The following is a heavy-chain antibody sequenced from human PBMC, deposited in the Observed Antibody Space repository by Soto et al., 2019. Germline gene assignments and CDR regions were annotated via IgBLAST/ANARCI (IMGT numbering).Heavy chain of an antibody. D-gene: IGHD3-22*01. CDR1: GYTFTRYG. CDR3: ARDQGYYDKGMDV. J-gene: IGHJ6*02. CDR2: ISTYNGIT. V-gene: IGHV1-18*01. Sequence: ASVKVSCKASGYTFTRYGISWVRQAPGQGLEWMGWISTYNGITNYPQKLQGRVTMTTDTSTSTAYMELRSLRSDDTAVYYCARDQGYYDKGMDVCGHGTTVTVS.